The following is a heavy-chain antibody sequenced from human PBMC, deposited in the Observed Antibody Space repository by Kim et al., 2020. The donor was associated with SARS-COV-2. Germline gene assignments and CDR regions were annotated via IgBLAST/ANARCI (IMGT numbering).Heavy chain of an antibody. V-gene: IGHV3-23*01. J-gene: IGHJ4*02. CDR3: SKDGAYYDLWAGYSKLAYFDY. CDR1: GFTLSSYA. CDR2: IRGIGGST. D-gene: IGHD3-9*01. Sequence: GGSLRLSCAASGFTLSSYAMSWVRQAPGKGLEWVSAIRGIGGSTYYADSVKGRFTISRDNSKNTLYLQMNSLRAEDTAVYYRSKDGAYYDLWAGYSKLAYFDYWGQGTLVTVSS.